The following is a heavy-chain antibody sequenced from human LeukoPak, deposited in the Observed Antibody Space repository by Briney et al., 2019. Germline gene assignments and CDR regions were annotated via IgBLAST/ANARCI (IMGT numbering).Heavy chain of an antibody. Sequence: SETLSLTCTVSGGSINSYYWSWIRQPAGKGLEWIGRIYTSGSTNYNPSLKGRVTMSLDTSKNQVSLRLSSVTAADTAVYYCARDNARFGPWGQGTLVTVSS. V-gene: IGHV4-4*07. CDR2: IYTSGST. CDR3: ARDNARFGP. CDR1: GGSINSYY. J-gene: IGHJ5*02.